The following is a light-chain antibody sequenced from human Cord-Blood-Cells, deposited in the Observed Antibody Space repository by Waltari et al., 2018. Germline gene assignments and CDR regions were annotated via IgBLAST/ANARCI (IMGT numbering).Light chain of an antibody. CDR2: GAS. V-gene: IGKV3-15*01. CDR1: QSVSSN. Sequence: EIVMTQSPATLSVSPGERATLSCRASQSVSSNLAWYQQKPGQAPRLLIYGASTRATGIPARFSGSGSGTEFTLTIRSLQSEDFAVYYCQQYNNWPPPFGQGTKVEIK. J-gene: IGKJ1*01. CDR3: QQYNNWPPP.